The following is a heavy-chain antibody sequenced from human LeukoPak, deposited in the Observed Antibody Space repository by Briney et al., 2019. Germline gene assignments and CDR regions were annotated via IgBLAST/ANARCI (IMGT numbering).Heavy chain of an antibody. Sequence: PGGSLRLSCAASGLTFSGSAMHWVRQASGKGLEWVGRIRSKANSYATAYAASVKGRFTISRDDSKNTAYLQVNSLKTEDTAVYYCTAVVNVYWGQGTLVTVSS. V-gene: IGHV3-73*01. D-gene: IGHD3-22*01. CDR1: GLTFSGSA. CDR3: TAVVNVY. J-gene: IGHJ4*02. CDR2: IRSKANSYAT.